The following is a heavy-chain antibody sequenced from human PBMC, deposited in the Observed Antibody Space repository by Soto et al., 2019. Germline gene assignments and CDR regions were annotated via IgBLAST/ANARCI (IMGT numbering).Heavy chain of an antibody. J-gene: IGHJ4*02. CDR3: ARGLINHSSAYSFHY. CDR2: INPSGGST. V-gene: IGHV1-46*01. D-gene: IGHD3-22*01. Sequence: ASVKVSCKASGYTFTSYYMHWVRQAPGQGLEWMGIINPSGGSTRYAQKFQGRVTMTRDTSTSTVYMELSSLRSEDTAVYYCARGLINHSSAYSFHYWGQGTLVTVSS. CDR1: GYTFTSYY.